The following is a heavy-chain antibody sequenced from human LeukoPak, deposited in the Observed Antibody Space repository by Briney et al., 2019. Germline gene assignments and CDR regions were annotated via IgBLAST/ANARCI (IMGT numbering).Heavy chain of an antibody. J-gene: IGHJ4*02. CDR3: ARVPTVVTPEPYYFYY. Sequence: GGSLRLSCAASGFTFSSYWMSWVRQAPGKGLEWVANIKQDGSEKYYVDSVKGRFTISRDNAKNSLYLQMNSLRAEDTAVYYCARVPTVVTPEPYYFYYWGQGTLVTVSS. V-gene: IGHV3-7*01. D-gene: IGHD4-23*01. CDR2: IKQDGSEK. CDR1: GFTFSSYW.